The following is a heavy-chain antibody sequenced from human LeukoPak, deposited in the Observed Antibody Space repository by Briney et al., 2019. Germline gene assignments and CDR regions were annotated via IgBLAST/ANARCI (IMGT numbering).Heavy chain of an antibody. CDR3: TRGSPHGFDY. J-gene: IGHJ4*02. Sequence: GGSLRLSCAASGFTFSSCDFHWVRQGTGKGLGWVSSIGTGGNTYYLASVKGRFTISRDNAKDSLYLQMNNLRVEDTALYYCTRGSPHGFDYWGQGTLVTVSS. CDR2: IGTGGNT. CDR1: GFTFSSCD. V-gene: IGHV3-13*01.